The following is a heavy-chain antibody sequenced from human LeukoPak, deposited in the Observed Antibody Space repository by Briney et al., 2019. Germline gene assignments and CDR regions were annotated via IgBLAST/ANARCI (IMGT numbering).Heavy chain of an antibody. D-gene: IGHD6-19*01. CDR1: GFTFSTFW. CDR2: INQDGSEK. Sequence: GGSLRLSCAASGFTFSTFWMSWVRQAPGKGLEWVANINQDGSEKYYVDSMKGRFTVSRDNAKNSLYLQMDSLRAEDTAVYYCARESSGGDYYYGMDVWGQGTTVTVSS. CDR3: ARESSGGDYYYGMDV. J-gene: IGHJ6*02. V-gene: IGHV3-7*01.